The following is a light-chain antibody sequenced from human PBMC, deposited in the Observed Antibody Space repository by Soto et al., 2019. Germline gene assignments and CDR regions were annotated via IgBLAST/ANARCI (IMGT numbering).Light chain of an antibody. Sequence: QSALTQPASVSGSPGQSITISCTGTSSDVGGYNYVSWYQQHPGKAPKLMIYDVSNRPSGVSNRFSGCKSGNTASLTISGLQAEAEADYYFSSYTSSSTLVVFGGGTKLTVL. CDR2: DVS. J-gene: IGLJ2*01. V-gene: IGLV2-14*01. CDR3: SSYTSSSTLVV. CDR1: SSDVGGYNY.